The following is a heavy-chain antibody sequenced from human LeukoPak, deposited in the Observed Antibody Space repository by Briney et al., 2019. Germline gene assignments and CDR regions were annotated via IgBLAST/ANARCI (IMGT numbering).Heavy chain of an antibody. CDR1: GGSISSYY. CDR3: ARLAAAGIDY. CDR2: IYYSGST. Sequence: SETLSLTCTVSGGSISSYYWSWIRQPPGKGLEWIGYIYYSGSTNYNPSLKSRVTISVDTSKNQFSLKLSSVTAADTAVYYCARLAAAGIDYWGQGTLVTVSS. J-gene: IGHJ4*02. D-gene: IGHD6-13*01. V-gene: IGHV4-59*01.